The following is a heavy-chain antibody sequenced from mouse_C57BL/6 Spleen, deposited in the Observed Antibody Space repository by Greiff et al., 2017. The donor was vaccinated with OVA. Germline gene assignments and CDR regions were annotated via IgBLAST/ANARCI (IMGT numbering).Heavy chain of an antibody. CDR3: ARDSNHAMDY. V-gene: IGHV1-64*01. J-gene: IGHJ4*01. D-gene: IGHD2-5*01. CDR2: IHPNSGST. CDR1: GYTFTSYW. Sequence: QVQLQQSGAELVKPGASVKLSCKASGYTFTSYWMHWVKQRPGQGLEWIGMIHPNSGSTNYNEKFKSKATLTVDKSSSTAYMQLSSLTSEDYAVYYCARDSNHAMDYWGKGTSVTVSS.